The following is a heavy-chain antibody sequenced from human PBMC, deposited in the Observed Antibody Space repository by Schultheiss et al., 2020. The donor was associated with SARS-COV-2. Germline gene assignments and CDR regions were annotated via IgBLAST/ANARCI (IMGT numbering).Heavy chain of an antibody. CDR2: ISAYNGNT. J-gene: IGHJ5*02. D-gene: IGHD3-10*01. Sequence: PSVKVSCKASGYTFTSYGISWVRQAPGQGLEWMGWISAYNGNTNYAQKLQGRVTMTRDTSISTAYMELSRLRSDDTAVYYCAAVTWFGETLSDPWGQGTLVTVSS. V-gene: IGHV1-18*01. CDR1: GYTFTSYG. CDR3: AAVTWFGETLSDP.